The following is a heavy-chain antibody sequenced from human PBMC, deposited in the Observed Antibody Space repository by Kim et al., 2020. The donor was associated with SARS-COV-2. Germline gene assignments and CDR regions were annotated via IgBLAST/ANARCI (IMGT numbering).Heavy chain of an antibody. D-gene: IGHD3-22*01. Sequence: GGSLRLSCAASGFTFSSYGMHWVRQAPGKGLEWVAVIWYDGSNKYYADSVKGRFTISRDNSKNTLYLQMNSLRAEDTAVYYCARVPHPLELYYYDSSGYTGTGGDWGQGTLVTVSS. CDR3: ARVPHPLELYYYDSSGYTGTGGD. CDR2: IWYDGSNK. J-gene: IGHJ4*02. V-gene: IGHV3-33*01. CDR1: GFTFSSYG.